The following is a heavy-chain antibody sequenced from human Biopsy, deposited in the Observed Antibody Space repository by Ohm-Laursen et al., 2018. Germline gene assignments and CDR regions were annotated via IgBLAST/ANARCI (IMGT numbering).Heavy chain of an antibody. D-gene: IGHD2-21*02. V-gene: IGHV4-39*01. CDR3: ARHIRSGCRGDRYPY. CDR2: MYYGETT. Sequence: SDTLSLTCAVSGDSVSSSSHYWGWIRQAPGKGLEWIGSMYYGETTSYNPSLKSRVTISVDTSNNQFSLKVSSVTAADTAVYYCARHIRSGCRGDRYPYWGQGTLVTVSS. J-gene: IGHJ4*02. CDR1: GDSVSSSSHY.